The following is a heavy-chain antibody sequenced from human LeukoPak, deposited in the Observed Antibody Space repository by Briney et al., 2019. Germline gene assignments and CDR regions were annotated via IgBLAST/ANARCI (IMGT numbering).Heavy chain of an antibody. J-gene: IGHJ4*02. V-gene: IGHV3-21*01. D-gene: IGHD3-22*01. CDR3: ARSAYYYDSSGYYLFDY. CDR1: GFTFNTYN. Sequence: GGSLRLSCAASGFTFNTYNMNWVRQAPGKGLEWVSSISSSSSYIYYADSVKGRFTISRDNAKNSLYLQMNSLRAEDTAVYYCARSAYYYDSSGYYLFDYWGQGTLVTVSS. CDR2: ISSSSSYI.